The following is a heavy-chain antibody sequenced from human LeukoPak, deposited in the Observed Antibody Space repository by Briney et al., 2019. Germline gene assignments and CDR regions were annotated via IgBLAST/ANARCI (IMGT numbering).Heavy chain of an antibody. Sequence: GGSPKLSCAASGFTFSDSAVHWVRQAPGKGLEWVGRIQSKANSYATAYAASVKGRFTISRDDSNNTAFLQVNSLKIEDTAVYYCARHEDTIDYWGQGTLVTVSS. CDR3: ARHEDTIDY. J-gene: IGHJ4*02. CDR2: IQSKANSYAT. D-gene: IGHD2-15*01. CDR1: GFTFSDSA. V-gene: IGHV3-73*01.